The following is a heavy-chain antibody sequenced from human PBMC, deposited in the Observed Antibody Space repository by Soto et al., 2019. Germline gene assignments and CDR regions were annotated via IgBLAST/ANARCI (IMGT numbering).Heavy chain of an antibody. D-gene: IGHD2-2*01. CDR2: IIPVFGTV. J-gene: IGHJ4*02. Sequence: QVQLVQSGAEVKKPGSSVKVSCRTSGGSFTTHSISWLRQAPGQGHEWMGGIIPVFGTVNYAQRLQDRVTIPAYESTSTAYMDLSSLKSEDSAVYYCARDQRIYCTSASCHSYFDAWGQGALGTVS. V-gene: IGHV1-69*01. CDR3: ARDQRIYCTSASCHSYFDA. CDR1: GGSFTTHS.